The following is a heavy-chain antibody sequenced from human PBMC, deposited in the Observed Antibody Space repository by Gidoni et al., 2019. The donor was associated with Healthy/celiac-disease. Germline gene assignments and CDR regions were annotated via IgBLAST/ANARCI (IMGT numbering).Heavy chain of an antibody. D-gene: IGHD3-9*01. CDR3: ARSYLDILTVSGYSDAFDI. CDR2: YGGSNK. Sequence: YGGSNKYYADSVKGRFTISRDNSKNTLYLQMNSLRAEDTAVYYCARSYLDILTVSGYSDAFDIWGQGTMVTVSS. V-gene: IGHV3-30*01. J-gene: IGHJ3*02.